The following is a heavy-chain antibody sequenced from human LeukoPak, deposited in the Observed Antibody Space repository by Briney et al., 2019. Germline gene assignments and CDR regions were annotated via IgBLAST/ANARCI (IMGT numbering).Heavy chain of an antibody. CDR1: GFTFQSFD. Sequence: GGSLRLSCEASGFTFQSFDMPWLRQAPGKGLEWVSLITGSGSHTFYAASVRGRFTVSRDNSKNTMFLQMNALRDEDTATYYCARRKFFRMGKKKEPNWFDSWGQGTLVTVSS. V-gene: IGHV3-23*01. CDR2: ITGSGSHT. D-gene: IGHD1-14*01. J-gene: IGHJ5*01. CDR3: ARRKFFRMGKKKEPNWFDS.